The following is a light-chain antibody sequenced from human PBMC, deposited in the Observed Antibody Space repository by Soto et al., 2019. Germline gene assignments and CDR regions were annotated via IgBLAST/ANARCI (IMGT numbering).Light chain of an antibody. CDR3: LKYNSAPWT. Sequence: DIQLTQSPSSLSASVGDRVTITCRASQDTSNYLAWYQQKPGKVPNLLMYGASALRSGVPSRFSVSGSGTDFTLTISILQPEDVATYYCLKYNSAPWTFGQGTKVEIK. CDR2: GAS. CDR1: QDTSNY. V-gene: IGKV1-27*01. J-gene: IGKJ1*01.